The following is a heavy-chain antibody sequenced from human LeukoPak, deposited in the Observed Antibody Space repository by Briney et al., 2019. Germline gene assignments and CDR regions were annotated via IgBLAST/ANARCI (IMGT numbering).Heavy chain of an antibody. J-gene: IGHJ5*02. D-gene: IGHD3-10*01. CDR1: GGSISSYY. Sequence: PSETLSLTCTVSGGSISSYYWSWIRQPPRKGLEWIGYIYYSGSTNYNPSLKSRVTISVDTSKNQFSLMLSSVTAADTAVYYCATLTYGSGSYYNPWGQGTLVTVSS. CDR2: IYYSGST. CDR3: ATLTYGSGSYYNP. V-gene: IGHV4-59*08.